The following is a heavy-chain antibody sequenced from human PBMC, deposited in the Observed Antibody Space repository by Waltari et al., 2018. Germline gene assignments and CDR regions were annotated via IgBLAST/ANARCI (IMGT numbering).Heavy chain of an antibody. J-gene: IGHJ4*02. CDR2: IHGSGIT. V-gene: IGHV4-4*02. D-gene: IGHD2-15*01. Sequence: QLQLQKSGPGLVTPSESLSLTCAVSGAPINRTHCWNWVLQPPGKGLEWMGQIHGSGITNYNPSLESRVTVSIETSNNQFSLKVSYATAADTAVYYCARDRGRGLYLDSWGQGTLVTVSP. CDR3: ARDRGRGLYLDS. CDR1: GAPINRTHC.